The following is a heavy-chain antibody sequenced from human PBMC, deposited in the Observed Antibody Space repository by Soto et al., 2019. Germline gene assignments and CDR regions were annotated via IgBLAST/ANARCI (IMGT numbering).Heavy chain of an antibody. CDR2: IAQDGSEE. D-gene: IGHD2-8*01. V-gene: IGHV3-7*01. J-gene: IGHJ4*02. Sequence: EVQLVESGGGVVQPGGSLRLSCAASGFTFYSYWMSWVRQAPGRGLESVANIAQDGSEEYYVDSVKGRFTISRDNVRNSLYPQMNSLRAEDTAMYFCATANRGFAPTYWGQGTLVTVSS. CDR1: GFTFYSYW. CDR3: ATANRGFAPTY.